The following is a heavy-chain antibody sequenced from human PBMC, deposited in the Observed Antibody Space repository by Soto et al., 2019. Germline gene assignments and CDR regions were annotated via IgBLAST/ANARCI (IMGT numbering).Heavy chain of an antibody. CDR2: IYYSGST. D-gene: IGHD2-15*01. CDR3: ARHDVVVVAATLGSVGAFDI. CDR1: GGSISSSSYY. Sequence: PSETLSLTCTVSGGSISSSSYYWGWIRQPPGKGLEWIGSIYYSGSTYYNPSLKSRVTISVDTSKNQFSLKLSSVTAADTAVYHCARHDVVVVAATLGSVGAFDIWGQGTMVTVSS. J-gene: IGHJ3*02. V-gene: IGHV4-39*01.